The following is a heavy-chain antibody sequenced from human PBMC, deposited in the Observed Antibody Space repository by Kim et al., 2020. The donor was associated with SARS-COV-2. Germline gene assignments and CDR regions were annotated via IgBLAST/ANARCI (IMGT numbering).Heavy chain of an antibody. V-gene: IGHV3-74*01. J-gene: IGHJ4*02. Sequence: GGSLRLSCAASGFTFSNYWMHWVRQAPGKGLVWVSSVNSDGSSTNYADSLKGRFTISRDNAKNTLYLQMNTLRTEDTAVYHCTRSDGGKSVFDFWGQGTL. CDR3: TRSDGGKSVFDF. CDR2: VNSDGSST. CDR1: GFTFSNYW. D-gene: IGHD2-15*01.